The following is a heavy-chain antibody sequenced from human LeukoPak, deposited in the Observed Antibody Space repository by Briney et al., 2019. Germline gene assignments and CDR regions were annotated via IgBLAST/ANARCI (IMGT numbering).Heavy chain of an antibody. Sequence: GSLRLSCEASGFNFSDYGMHWVRQAPGKGLEWVAFIRYNGDNKYYADSVKGRFTVSRDNSQSTLYLQMNSLRVEDTAVYYCAKRVVIRSTDYFYYYIHVWGKGTTVTVSS. J-gene: IGHJ6*03. V-gene: IGHV3-30*02. CDR3: AKRVVIRSTDYFYYYIHV. CDR1: GFNFSDYG. CDR2: IRYNGDNK. D-gene: IGHD3-3*01.